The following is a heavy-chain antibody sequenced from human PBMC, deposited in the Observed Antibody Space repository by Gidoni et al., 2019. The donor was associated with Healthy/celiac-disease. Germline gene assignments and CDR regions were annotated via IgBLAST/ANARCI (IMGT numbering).Heavy chain of an antibody. CDR2: IRSKANSYAT. V-gene: IGHV3-73*02. CDR1: GFTFSGSA. Sequence: EVQLVESGGGLVQPGGSLKLSCAASGFTFSGSAMHWVRQASGKGLEWVGRIRSKANSYATAYAASVKGRFTISRDDSKNTAYLQMNSRKTEDTAVYYCTRPGVYDSSGYPFVDVWGQGTTVTVSS. J-gene: IGHJ6*02. CDR3: TRPGVYDSSGYPFVDV. D-gene: IGHD3-22*01.